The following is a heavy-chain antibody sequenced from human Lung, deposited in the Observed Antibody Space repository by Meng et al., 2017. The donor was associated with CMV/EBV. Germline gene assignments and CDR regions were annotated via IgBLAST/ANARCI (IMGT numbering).Heavy chain of an antibody. D-gene: IGHD3-22*01. CDR1: GFTFTTYF. J-gene: IGHJ4*03. Sequence: QVQLVQSWAEVKKPGVSLKLSCETSGFTFTTYFMHWLRQAPGQGLQWMGLFNPNGDVTTYSPRFQGRITLTGDTSTSTLYMEPSSLTSDDTAVYYCAREMPMTCYFDQWGQGTLVTVSS. V-gene: IGHV1-46*01. CDR3: AREMPMTCYFDQ. CDR2: FNPNGDVT.